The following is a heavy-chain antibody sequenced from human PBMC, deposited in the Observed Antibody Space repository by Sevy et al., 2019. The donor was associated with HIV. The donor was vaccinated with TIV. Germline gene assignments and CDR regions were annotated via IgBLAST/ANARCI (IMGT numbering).Heavy chain of an antibody. CDR3: AKDTNRAAAGVSRVYYYYYGMDV. CDR1: GFTFSSYG. CDR2: ISYDGSNK. V-gene: IGHV3-30*18. D-gene: IGHD6-13*01. J-gene: IGHJ6*02. Sequence: GSLRLSCAASGFTFSSYGMHWVRQAPGKGLEWVAVISYDGSNKDYADSVKGRFTISRDNSKNTLYLQMNSLRAEDTAVYYCAKDTNRAAAGVSRVYYYYYGMDVWGQGTTVTVSS.